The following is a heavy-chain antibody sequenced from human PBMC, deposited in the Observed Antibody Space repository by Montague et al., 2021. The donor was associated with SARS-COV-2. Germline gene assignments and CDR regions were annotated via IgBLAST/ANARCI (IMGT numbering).Heavy chain of an antibody. J-gene: IGHJ6*02. CDR3: ARNAYNHYGLDV. Sequence: SETLSLTCSVSGASLSTHYWCWIWKPPGQGLERIGYIDDSGTTRYNPTPRSRATISLDLSKNQFSLDLNSVAAADTAVYYCARNAYNHYGLDVWGQGTTVTVSS. CDR1: GASLSTHY. V-gene: IGHV4-59*08. CDR2: IDDSGTT.